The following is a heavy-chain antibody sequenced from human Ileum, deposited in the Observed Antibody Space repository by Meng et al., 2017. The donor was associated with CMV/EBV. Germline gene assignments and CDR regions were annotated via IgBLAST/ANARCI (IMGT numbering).Heavy chain of an antibody. CDR3: ARDPNGDFVGAFEL. Sequence: GGSLRLSCTASAFTFNNYAMTWGRQPPGKGLELVASIFGSGGRPHYADSVKGRFVISRDNSKNTMFLQMNNLRAEDTATYYCARDPNGDFVGAFELWGQGTRVTVSS. CDR2: IFGSGGRP. J-gene: IGHJ3*01. CDR1: AFTFNNYA. V-gene: IGHV3-23*01. D-gene: IGHD2-8*01.